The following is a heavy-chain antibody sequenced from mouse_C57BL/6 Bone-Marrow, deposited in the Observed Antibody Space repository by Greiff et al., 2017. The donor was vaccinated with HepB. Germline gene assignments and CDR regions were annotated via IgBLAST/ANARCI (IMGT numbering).Heavy chain of an antibody. CDR2: IDPSDSYT. CDR1: GYTFTSYW. J-gene: IGHJ2*01. D-gene: IGHD2-4*01. Sequence: QVQLQQPGAELVMPGASVKLSCKASGYTFTSYWMHWVKQRPGQGLEWIGEIDPSDSYTNYNQKFKGKSTLTVDKSSSTAYMHLSSLTSEDSAVYYCAIYYDYPFDYWGQGTTLTVSS. CDR3: AIYYDYPFDY. V-gene: IGHV1-69*01.